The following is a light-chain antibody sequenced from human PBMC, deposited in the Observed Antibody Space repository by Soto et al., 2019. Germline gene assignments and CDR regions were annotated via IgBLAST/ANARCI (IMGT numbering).Light chain of an antibody. Sequence: QSVLTQPASVSGSPGQSITISCTGTSSDVGGYSYVSWYQQHPGKAPKLMIYDVSNRPSGVSNRFSGSKSGNTASLTISGLQAEDEADYYCSSYTSSSTLDVFGTGTKATVL. CDR3: SSYTSSSTLDV. J-gene: IGLJ1*01. V-gene: IGLV2-14*01. CDR2: DVS. CDR1: SSDVGGYSY.